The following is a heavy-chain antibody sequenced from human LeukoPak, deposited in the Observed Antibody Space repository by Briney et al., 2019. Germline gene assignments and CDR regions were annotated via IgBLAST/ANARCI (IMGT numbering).Heavy chain of an antibody. CDR1: GGSISSHY. Sequence: PSETLSLTCTVSGGSISSHYWSWIRQPPGKGLEWIGYIYYSGSTNYNPSLKSRVTISGDTSKNQFSLKLSSVTAADTAVYYCAREVRGSGWYFEYYYYMDVWGKGTTVTVSS. CDR2: IYYSGST. V-gene: IGHV4-59*11. CDR3: AREVRGSGWYFEYYYYMDV. D-gene: IGHD6-19*01. J-gene: IGHJ6*03.